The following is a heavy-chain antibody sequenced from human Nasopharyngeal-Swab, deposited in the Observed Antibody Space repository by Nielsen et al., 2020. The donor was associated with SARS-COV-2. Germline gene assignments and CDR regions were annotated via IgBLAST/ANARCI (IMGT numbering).Heavy chain of an antibody. CDR1: GGSLRDKNYY. D-gene: IGHD3-22*01. Sequence: SETLSLTCSVSGGSLRDKNYYWSWIRQPPGKGLEWIGSMSYSGVTFYNPSLRNRVTLSVDTSKHLLSLKLDSVTAADTALYYCARHSRVTTVVVVTLFDFWGQGIQVTVSS. V-gene: IGHV4-39*01. J-gene: IGHJ4*02. CDR2: MSYSGVT. CDR3: ARHSRVTTVVVVTLFDF.